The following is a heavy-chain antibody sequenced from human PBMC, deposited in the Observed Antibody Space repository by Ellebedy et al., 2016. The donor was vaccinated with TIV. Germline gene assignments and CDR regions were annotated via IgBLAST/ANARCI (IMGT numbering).Heavy chain of an antibody. CDR1: GDSVRSTRYY. D-gene: IGHD6-13*01. V-gene: IGHV4-39*01. Sequence: MPSETLSLTCSVSGDSVRSTRYYWAWIRQHTGKGLEYIGSIFYSGSPYYNPSFKSRVTLSADTSKNQFSLNLRTATAADTAVYYCARTDPWQPLDDWGPGILVSVSS. J-gene: IGHJ4*02. CDR2: IFYSGSP. CDR3: ARTDPWQPLDD.